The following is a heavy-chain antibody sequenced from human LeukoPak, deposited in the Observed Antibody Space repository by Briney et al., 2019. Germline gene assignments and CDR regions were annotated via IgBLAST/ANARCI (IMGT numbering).Heavy chain of an antibody. V-gene: IGHV4-34*01. CDR2: INHSGST. J-gene: IGHJ6*04. Sequence: SETLSLTCDVYGGSFSGYYWSWIRQPPGKGLEWIGEINHSGSTNYNPSLKSRVTISVDTSKNQFSLKLSSVTAADTAVYYCARGYGPAALYYYYYGMDVWGKGTTVTVSS. CDR1: GGSFSGYY. D-gene: IGHD2-2*01. CDR3: ARGYGPAALYYYYYGMDV.